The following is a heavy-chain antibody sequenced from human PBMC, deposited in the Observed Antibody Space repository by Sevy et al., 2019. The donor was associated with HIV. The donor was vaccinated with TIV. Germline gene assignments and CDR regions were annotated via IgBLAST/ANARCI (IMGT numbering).Heavy chain of an antibody. D-gene: IGHD5-18*01. CDR3: ARGKSGYGYALNY. Sequence: ESLKISCAASGFSVNSNYMTWVRQAPGKGLEGVSVIYSDETTYHADSVKDRFTISRDNSKNMLYLQMSSLRAEDTAIYYCARGKSGYGYALNYWGQGTLVTVSS. V-gene: IGHV3-66*01. CDR2: IYSDETT. CDR1: GFSVNSNY. J-gene: IGHJ4*02.